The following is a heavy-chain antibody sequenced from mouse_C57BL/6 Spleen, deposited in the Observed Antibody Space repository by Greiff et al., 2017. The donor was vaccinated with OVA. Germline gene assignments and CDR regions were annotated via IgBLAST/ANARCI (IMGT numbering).Heavy chain of an antibody. CDR2: INTNNGGT. Sequence: EVQLQQSGPELVKPGASVKISCKASGYTFTDYYMNWVKQSHGKSLEWIGDINTNNGGTSYNQKFKGKATLTVDKSSSTAYMELRSLTSEDSAVYYCARGNYDRGAWFAYWGQGTLVTVSA. CDR1: GYTFTDYY. J-gene: IGHJ3*01. D-gene: IGHD2-4*01. CDR3: ARGNYDRGAWFAY. V-gene: IGHV1-26*01.